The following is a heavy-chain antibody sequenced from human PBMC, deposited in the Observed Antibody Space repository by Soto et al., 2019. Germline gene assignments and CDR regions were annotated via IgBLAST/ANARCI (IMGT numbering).Heavy chain of an antibody. Sequence: SETLSLTSAVSGDSISSSSYYWAWIRQPPGKGLECIWSTHYRPNTYYSPSLKSRITISLHTSKNQISLRLSSVTAADSAVYYCARSLQLVVSGFDPWGQGTLVTVSS. CDR1: GDSISSSSYY. CDR3: ARSLQLVVSGFDP. D-gene: IGHD2-2*01. V-gene: IGHV4-39*01. CDR2: THYRPNT. J-gene: IGHJ5*02.